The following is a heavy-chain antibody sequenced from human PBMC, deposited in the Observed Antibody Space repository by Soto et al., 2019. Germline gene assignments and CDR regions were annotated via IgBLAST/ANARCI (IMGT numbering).Heavy chain of an antibody. CDR2: IIPLSGTA. V-gene: IGHV1-69*13. D-gene: IGHD6-19*01. Sequence: SVKVSCKASGGTFSNYAISWVRQAPGQGLEWMGGIIPLSGTANYAQKFQGRVTITADESTSTAYMELRSLRSEDTAVYYCASDYSVAHTYYYGMDVWGQGPTVTVSS. J-gene: IGHJ6*02. CDR1: GGTFSNYA. CDR3: ASDYSVAHTYYYGMDV.